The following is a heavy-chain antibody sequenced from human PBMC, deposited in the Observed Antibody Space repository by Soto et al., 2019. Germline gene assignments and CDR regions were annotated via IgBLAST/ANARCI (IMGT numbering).Heavy chain of an antibody. CDR2: ISSSGTTI. D-gene: IGHD1-26*01. CDR3: ASSTGSYSRGMDV. CDR1: GFTFRSYE. Sequence: EVQLVESGGGLVQPGGSLRLSCAASGFTFRSYEMNWVRQAPGKGLEWISYISSSGTTIYYAGSVKGRFTISRDNAKNSLYLQMNSQRAEDTALYFCASSTGSYSRGMDVWGQGTTVTVSS. V-gene: IGHV3-48*03. J-gene: IGHJ6*02.